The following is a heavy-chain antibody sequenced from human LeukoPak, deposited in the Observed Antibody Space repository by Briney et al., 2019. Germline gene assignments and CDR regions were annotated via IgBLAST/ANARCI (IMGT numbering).Heavy chain of an antibody. CDR2: ISSSGSTI. V-gene: IGHV3-11*01. D-gene: IGHD3-3*01. Sequence: GGSLRLSCAASGFTFNDYYMSWFRQAPGKGLEWVSYISSSGSTIYYADSVKGRFTISRDNAKNSLYLQMNSLRAEDTAVYYCARDRLRFLEWLPSDAFDIWGQGTMVTVSS. CDR3: ARDRLRFLEWLPSDAFDI. CDR1: GFTFNDYY. J-gene: IGHJ3*02.